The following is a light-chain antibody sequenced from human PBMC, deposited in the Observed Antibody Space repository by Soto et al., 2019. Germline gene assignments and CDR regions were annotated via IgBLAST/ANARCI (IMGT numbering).Light chain of an antibody. CDR2: KAS. CDR3: QQYNSYSPYT. Sequence: DIQMTQSPSTLSASVGARVTITCRASQSISSWLAWYQQKPGKAPKLLIYKASSLESGVPSRFSGSESGTEFTLTISSLQPDDFATYYCQQYNSYSPYTFGQGTKLEIK. CDR1: QSISSW. V-gene: IGKV1-5*03. J-gene: IGKJ2*01.